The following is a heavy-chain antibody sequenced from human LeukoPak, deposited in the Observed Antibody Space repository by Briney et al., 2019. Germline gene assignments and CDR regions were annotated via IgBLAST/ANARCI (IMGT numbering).Heavy chain of an antibody. J-gene: IGHJ2*01. Sequence: GGSLRLSCAASGFTVSSNYMSWVRQAPGKGLEWVSGISGSGEYTYYAHSVKGRFTISRDNSKNTVYLQMNSLRAEDTAVYYCAKRAGRENWYFDLWGRGTLVTVSS. CDR1: GFTVSSNY. V-gene: IGHV3-23*01. CDR2: ISGSGEYT. CDR3: AKRAGRENWYFDL.